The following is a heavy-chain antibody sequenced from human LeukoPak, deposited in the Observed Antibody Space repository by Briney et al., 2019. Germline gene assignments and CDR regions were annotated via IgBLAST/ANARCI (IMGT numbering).Heavy chain of an antibody. CDR2: INPNSGGT. D-gene: IGHD3-3*01. J-gene: IGHJ3*02. CDR1: GYTFTGYY. V-gene: IGHV1-2*02. CDR3: ARSRTGSAFWAFDI. Sequence: ASVKVSCKASGYTFTGYYMHWVRRAPGQGLEWMGWINPNSGGTNYAQKFQGRVTMTRDTSISTAYMELSRLRSDDTAVYYCARSRTGSAFWAFDIWGQGTMVTVSS.